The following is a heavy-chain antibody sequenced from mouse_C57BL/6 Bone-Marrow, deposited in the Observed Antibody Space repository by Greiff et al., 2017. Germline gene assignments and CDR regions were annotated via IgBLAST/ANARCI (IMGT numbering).Heavy chain of an antibody. Sequence: QVQLQQSGPGLVQPSQSLSITCTVSGFSLTSYGVHWVRQSPGKGLEWLGVIWSGGSTDYNAAFISRLSISKDNSKSQVFFKMNSLQADDTAIYYCALVWLRRYYAMDYWGQGTSVTVSS. CDR2: IWSGGST. D-gene: IGHD2-2*01. CDR1: GFSLTSYG. CDR3: ALVWLRRYYAMDY. V-gene: IGHV2-2*01. J-gene: IGHJ4*01.